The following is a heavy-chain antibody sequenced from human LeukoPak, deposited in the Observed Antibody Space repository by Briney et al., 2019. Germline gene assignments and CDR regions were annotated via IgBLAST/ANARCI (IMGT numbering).Heavy chain of an antibody. D-gene: IGHD4-23*01. J-gene: IGHJ4*02. CDR1: GFTISSYG. V-gene: IGHV3-30*02. Sequence: GGSLRLSCAASGFTISSYGMHWVRQAPGKGLEWVAFIRYDGSNKYYADSVKGRFTISRDNSKNTLYLQMNSLRAEDTAVYYCAKDLSGNEAIDYWGQGTLVTVSS. CDR2: IRYDGSNK. CDR3: AKDLSGNEAIDY.